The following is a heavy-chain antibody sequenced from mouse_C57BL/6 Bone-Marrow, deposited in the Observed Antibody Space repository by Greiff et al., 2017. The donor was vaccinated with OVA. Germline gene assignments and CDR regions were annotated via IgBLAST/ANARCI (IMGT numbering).Heavy chain of an antibody. D-gene: IGHD1-1*01. CDR1: GYTFTSYG. CDR2: IYPRSGNT. CDR3: ATAGSITTVVDPFAY. V-gene: IGHV1-81*01. J-gene: IGHJ3*01. Sequence: VKLMESGAELARPGASVKLSCKASGYTFTSYGISWVKQRTGQGLEWIGEIYPRSGNTYYNEKFKGKATLTADKSSSTAYMELRSLTSEDSAVYFCATAGSITTVVDPFAYWGQGTLVTVSA.